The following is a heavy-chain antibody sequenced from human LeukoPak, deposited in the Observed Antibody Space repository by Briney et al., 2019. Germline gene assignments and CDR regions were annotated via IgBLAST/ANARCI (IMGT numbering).Heavy chain of an antibody. V-gene: IGHV3-33*01. Sequence: GRSLRLSCAASGFTFSSYGMPWVRQAPGKGLEWVAVIWYDGSNKYYADSVKGRFTISRDNAKNSLYLQMNSLRAEDTAVYYCARDSTDYDFWSGPGNMDVWGQGTTVTVSS. CDR3: ARDSTDYDFWSGPGNMDV. D-gene: IGHD3-3*01. CDR2: IWYDGSNK. J-gene: IGHJ6*02. CDR1: GFTFSSYG.